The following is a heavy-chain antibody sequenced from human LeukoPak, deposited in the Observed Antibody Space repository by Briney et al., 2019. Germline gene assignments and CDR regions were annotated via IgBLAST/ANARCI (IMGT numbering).Heavy chain of an antibody. CDR3: AKGGDYSGYDGGDY. V-gene: IGHV3-23*01. D-gene: IGHD5-12*01. CDR2: ISGSGGST. CDR1: GFTFSSYA. J-gene: IGHJ4*02. Sequence: GGSLRLSCAASGFTFSSYAMSWVRQAPGKGLEWVSAISGSGGSTYYADSVKGRLTISRDNSKNTLYLQMNSLRAEDTAVYYCAKGGDYSGYDGGDYWGQGTLVTVSS.